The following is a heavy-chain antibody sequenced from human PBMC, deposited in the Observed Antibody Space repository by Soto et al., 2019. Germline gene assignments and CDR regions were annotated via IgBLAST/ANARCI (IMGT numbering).Heavy chain of an antibody. CDR3: ARARLRAVYALDI. V-gene: IGHV4-31*03. D-gene: IGHD5-12*01. CDR1: GGSVSSGAYY. Sequence: SETLSLTCTVSGGSVSSGAYYWTWIRQRPGKGLEWIGYIYYSGSTYYSPSLKSRLSISLDTSKNQFSLRLSSVTAADTAMYYCARARLRAVYALDIWGQGTMVTVSS. J-gene: IGHJ3*02. CDR2: IYYSGST.